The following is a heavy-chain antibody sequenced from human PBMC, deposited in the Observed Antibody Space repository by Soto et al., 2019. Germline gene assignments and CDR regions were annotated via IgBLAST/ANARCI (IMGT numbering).Heavy chain of an antibody. CDR1: GFTFSSYG. Sequence: QVQLVESGGGVVQPGRSLRPSCAASGFTFSSYGMHWVRQAPGKGLEWVAVIWYDGSNKYYADSVKGRFTISRDNSKNTLYLQMNSLRAEDTAVYYCARDRVSYSSGFLGRYYYYGMDVWGQGTTVTVSS. V-gene: IGHV3-33*01. CDR3: ARDRVSYSSGFLGRYYYYGMDV. J-gene: IGHJ6*02. CDR2: IWYDGSNK. D-gene: IGHD6-19*01.